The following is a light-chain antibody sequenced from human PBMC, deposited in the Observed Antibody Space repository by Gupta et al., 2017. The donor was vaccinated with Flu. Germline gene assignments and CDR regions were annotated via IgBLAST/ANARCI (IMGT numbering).Light chain of an antibody. CDR1: QSVSSN. Sequence: EIVMSPSSATLSVSPGERATLSCSASQSVSSNLSWYQQKPGQAPRLLIHGASTRATSIPTWLSGGGSGTKFTLTINRLPSEDFAVYYYQQYNSWSRTFGQGTKVEIK. J-gene: IGKJ1*01. CDR3: QQYNSWSRT. V-gene: IGKV3-15*01. CDR2: GAS.